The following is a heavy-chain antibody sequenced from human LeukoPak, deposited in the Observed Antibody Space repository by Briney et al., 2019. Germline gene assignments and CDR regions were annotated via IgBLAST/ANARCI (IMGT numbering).Heavy chain of an antibody. CDR1: SASISSSPYY. CDR3: ASRPRGTAMVTWFDP. Sequence: PSETLSLTCTVSSASISSSPYYWSWIRQPPGKGLEWIGYIYYRGSTNYNPSFKSRVTISVDTSKNQFSLKLSSVTAADTAVYYCASRPRGTAMVTWFDPWGQGTLVTVSS. CDR2: IYYRGST. J-gene: IGHJ5*02. D-gene: IGHD5-18*01. V-gene: IGHV4-61*05.